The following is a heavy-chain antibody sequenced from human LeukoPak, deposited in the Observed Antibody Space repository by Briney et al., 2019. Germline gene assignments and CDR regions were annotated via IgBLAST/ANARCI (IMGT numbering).Heavy chain of an antibody. D-gene: IGHD6-6*01. V-gene: IGHV1-8*01. Sequence: ASVKVSCKASGYTFTSYDINWVRQATGQGLEWMGWMNPNSGNTGYAQKFQGRVTVTRNTSISTAYMELSSLRSEDTAVYYCARDVAARPFYYYGMDVWGQGTTVTVSS. CDR2: MNPNSGNT. J-gene: IGHJ6*02. CDR3: ARDVAARPFYYYGMDV. CDR1: GYTFTSYD.